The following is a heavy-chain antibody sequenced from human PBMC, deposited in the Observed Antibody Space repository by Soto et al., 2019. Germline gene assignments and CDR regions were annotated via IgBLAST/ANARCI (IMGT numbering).Heavy chain of an antibody. CDR2: IIPILGIA. V-gene: IGHV1-69*02. Sequence: QVQLVQSGAEVKKPGSSVKVSCKASGGTFSSYTISWVRQAPGQGLEWMGRIIPILGIANYAQKFQGRVTSTADKSTSTAYMELSSLRSEDTAVYYCARGGYYDSSGYYNSDAFDIWGQGTMVTVSS. J-gene: IGHJ3*02. CDR1: GGTFSSYT. CDR3: ARGGYYDSSGYYNSDAFDI. D-gene: IGHD3-22*01.